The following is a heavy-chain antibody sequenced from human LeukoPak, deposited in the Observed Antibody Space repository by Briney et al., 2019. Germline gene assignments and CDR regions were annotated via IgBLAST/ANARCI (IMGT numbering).Heavy chain of an antibody. CDR1: GYTFTSYG. CDR3: ARDPLYCSGGSCYRYYYYYGMDV. CDR2: ISAYNGNT. J-gene: IGHJ6*02. Sequence: ASVKVSCKASGYTFTSYGISWVRQAPGQGLGWMGWISAYNGNTNYAQKLQGRVTMTTDTSTSTAYMELRSLRSDDTAVYYCARDPLYCSGGSCYRYYYYYGMDVWGQGTTVTVSS. V-gene: IGHV1-18*01. D-gene: IGHD2-15*01.